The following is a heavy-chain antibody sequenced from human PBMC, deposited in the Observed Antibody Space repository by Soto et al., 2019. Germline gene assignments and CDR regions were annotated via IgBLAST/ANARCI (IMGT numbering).Heavy chain of an antibody. CDR3: ATVMVGAPLHTASPY. J-gene: IGHJ4*02. V-gene: IGHV4-39*01. D-gene: IGHD1-1*01. CDR1: GGSISNGDYY. CDR2: VYHTGST. Sequence: QLQLQESGPGLVKPAGPLSLTCTVSGGSISNGDYYWEWIRQPPGKGLEGIGSVYHTGSTFYNSSLKTRVTISVDTSKSQFSLKMTSVTAADTSLYFCATVMVGAPLHTASPYWGQGALVTFYS.